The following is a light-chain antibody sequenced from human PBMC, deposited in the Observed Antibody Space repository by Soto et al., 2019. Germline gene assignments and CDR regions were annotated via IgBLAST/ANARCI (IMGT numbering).Light chain of an antibody. Sequence: DIQMTQSPSTLSASVGDRVTITCRASQSISSWLAWYQQKPGKAPKLLIYKASSLESGVPSRFSGSGSGTVFTLTISSLHPDDFATYYCQQYNSYSWTFGQGTKVEIK. J-gene: IGKJ1*01. CDR3: QQYNSYSWT. CDR1: QSISSW. V-gene: IGKV1-5*03. CDR2: KAS.